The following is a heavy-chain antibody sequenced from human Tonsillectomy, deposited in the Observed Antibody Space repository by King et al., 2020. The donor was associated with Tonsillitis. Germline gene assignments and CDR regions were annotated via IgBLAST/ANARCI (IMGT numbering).Heavy chain of an antibody. CDR2: IYHSGST. J-gene: IGHJ3*02. V-gene: IGHV4-38-2*02. CDR1: GYSISSGYY. CDR3: AREGYTTGTDGKAFDI. Sequence: QLQESGPGLVKPSETLSLTCAVSGYSISSGYYWGWIRQPPGKGLEWIGSIYHSGSTYYNPSLKSRVTISVDTSKTQFSLKLSSVTAADTAVYYCAREGYTTGTDGKAFDIWGQGTMVTVSS. D-gene: IGHD1-1*01.